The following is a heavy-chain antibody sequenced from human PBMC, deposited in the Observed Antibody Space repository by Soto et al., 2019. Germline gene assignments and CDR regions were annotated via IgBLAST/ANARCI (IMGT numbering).Heavy chain of an antibody. CDR3: AREPATAKPEGVDF. Sequence: QVQLVQSGAEVRKPGASVKVSCKASGYTFSDYYIHWVRQAPGQWLEWMGWINPNSGGTKYAPKFQGGVTMTRDTSITAASMELSRLRSGDTGVYYCAREPATAKPEGVDFWAQGTLVTISS. J-gene: IGHJ4*02. CDR1: GYTFSDYY. CDR2: INPNSGGT. D-gene: IGHD1-1*01. V-gene: IGHV1-2*02.